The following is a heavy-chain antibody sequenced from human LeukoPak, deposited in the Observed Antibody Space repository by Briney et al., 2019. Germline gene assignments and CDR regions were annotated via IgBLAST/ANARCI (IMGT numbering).Heavy chain of an antibody. V-gene: IGHV1-18*01. CDR3: ARANFYYGSGSYYNPRAPYYFDY. J-gene: IGHJ4*02. Sequence: ASVKVSCKASGYTFTSYGISWVRQAPGQGLEWMGWISAYNGNTNYAQKFQGRVTITADKSTSTAYMELSSLRSEDTAVYYCARANFYYGSGSYYNPRAPYYFDYWGQGTLVTVSS. CDR1: GYTFTSYG. D-gene: IGHD3-10*01. CDR2: ISAYNGNT.